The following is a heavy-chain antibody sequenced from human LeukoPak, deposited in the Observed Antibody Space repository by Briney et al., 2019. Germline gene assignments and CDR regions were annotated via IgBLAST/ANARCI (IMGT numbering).Heavy chain of an antibody. J-gene: IGHJ5*02. CDR1: GGSISSSSYY. CDR3: ARDGSAAGHNWFDP. D-gene: IGHD6-13*01. Sequence: SETLSLTCTVSGGSISSSSYYWGWIRQPPGKGLEWIGSIYYSGSTYYNPSLKSRVTISVDTSKNQFSLKLSSVTAADTAVYYCARDGSAAGHNWFDPWGQGTLVTVSS. V-gene: IGHV4-39*07. CDR2: IYYSGST.